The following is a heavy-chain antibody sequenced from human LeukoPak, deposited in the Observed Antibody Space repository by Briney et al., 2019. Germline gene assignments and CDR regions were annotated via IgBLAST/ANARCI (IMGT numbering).Heavy chain of an antibody. CDR3: AISMQGISAFYVTYFDY. CDR2: ISGSGDSA. Sequence: SGGSLRLSCAASGFTFTSYAMNWVRQAPGKGPEWVSVISGSGDSAHYADSLKGRFTISRDNSKNTLDLQMNSLRAEDTAVYYCAISMQGISAFYVTYFDYWGQGTLVTVSS. CDR1: GFTFTSYA. J-gene: IGHJ4*02. V-gene: IGHV3-23*01. D-gene: IGHD2/OR15-2a*01.